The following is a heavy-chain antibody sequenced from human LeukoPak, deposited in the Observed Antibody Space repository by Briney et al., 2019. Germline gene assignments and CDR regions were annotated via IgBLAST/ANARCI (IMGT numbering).Heavy chain of an antibody. Sequence: SETPSLTCSVSGDSVSTYYWSWIRQPPGKGPEWIGYLYNSGSTMYNPSLRSRVTISVDTPQNQFSLKLSSMTAAETAVYYIPRGLQYYYNYHAMGVWGQGTTVIVSS. J-gene: IGHJ6*02. D-gene: IGHD2-15*01. CDR3: PRGLQYYYNYHAMGV. V-gene: IGHV4-59*02. CDR2: LYNSGST. CDR1: GDSVSTYY.